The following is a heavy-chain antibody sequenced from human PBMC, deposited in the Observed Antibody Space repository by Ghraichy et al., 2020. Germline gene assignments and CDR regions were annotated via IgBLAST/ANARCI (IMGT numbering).Heavy chain of an antibody. J-gene: IGHJ4*02. D-gene: IGHD1-7*01. CDR1: GFTFRSYA. CDR3: ASDRAGFTGTPDH. V-gene: IGHV3-64*01. CDR2: ISSSGTTT. Sequence: LSLTCVASGFTFRSYAMHWVRQAPGKGLDYVSVISSSGTTTYYASSVKGRFTIYRDNSKNTLYLQMGSLRAEDMAVYYCASDRAGFTGTPDHGGQGTLVTVSS.